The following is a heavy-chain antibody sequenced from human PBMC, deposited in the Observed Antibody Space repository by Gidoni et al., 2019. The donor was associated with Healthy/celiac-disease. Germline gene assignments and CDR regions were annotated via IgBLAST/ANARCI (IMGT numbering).Heavy chain of an antibody. Sequence: QVQLQESGPGLVKPSETLSLTCAVSGYSISSGYYWGWIRQPPGKGLEWIGSIYHSGSTYYNPSLKSRVTISVDTSKNQFSLKLSSVTAADTAVYYCAREGISTIFGVVPPHNWFDPWGQGTLVTVSS. D-gene: IGHD3-3*01. V-gene: IGHV4-38-2*02. J-gene: IGHJ5*02. CDR2: IYHSGST. CDR3: AREGISTIFGVVPPHNWFDP. CDR1: GYSISSGYY.